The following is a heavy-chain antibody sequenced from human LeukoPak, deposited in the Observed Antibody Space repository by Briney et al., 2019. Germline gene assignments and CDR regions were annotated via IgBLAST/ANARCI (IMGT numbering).Heavy chain of an antibody. V-gene: IGHV4-34*01. J-gene: IGHJ3*02. Sequence: PSETLSLTCTVYGGSFSGYYWSWIRQPPGKGLEWIGEINHSGSTNYNPSLKSRVTISVDTSKNQFSLKLSSVTAADTAVYYCARSKLGVGDAFDIWGQGTMVTVFS. CDR3: ARSKLGVGDAFDI. CDR2: INHSGST. D-gene: IGHD7-27*01. CDR1: GGSFSGYY.